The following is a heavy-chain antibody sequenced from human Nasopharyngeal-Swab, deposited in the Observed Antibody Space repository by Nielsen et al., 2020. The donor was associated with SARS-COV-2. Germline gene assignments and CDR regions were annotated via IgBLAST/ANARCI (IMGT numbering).Heavy chain of an antibody. D-gene: IGHD6-13*01. CDR2: IKQDGSEK. CDR3: ARDSIAAAGTDYYYGMDV. J-gene: IGHJ6*02. V-gene: IGHV3-7*01. Sequence: GGSLRLSCAASGFGFDDFGMSWVRQAPGKGLEWVANIKQDGSEKYYVDSVKGRFTISRDKAKNSLYLQMNSLRAEDTAVYYCARDSIAAAGTDYYYGMDVWGQGTTVTVSS. CDR1: GFGFDDFG.